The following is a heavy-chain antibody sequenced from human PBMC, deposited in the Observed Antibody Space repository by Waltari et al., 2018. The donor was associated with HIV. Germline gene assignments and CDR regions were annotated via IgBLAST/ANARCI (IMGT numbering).Heavy chain of an antibody. J-gene: IGHJ4*02. CDR2: GRVNARSYTP. CDR3: TRTFEWSGRFYADY. CDR1: GFTFSAHY. V-gene: IGHV3-72*01. D-gene: IGHD1-26*01. Sequence: EVQLVESGGGLVQPGGSSSLSCAASGFTFSAHYMEWVRQYPGKGPEYVGLGRVNARSYTPEYSASVKVRFNLSREESSSLLCLQMVSLKTEDTAVYHCTRTFEWSGRFYADYRSQGTLVTVSP.